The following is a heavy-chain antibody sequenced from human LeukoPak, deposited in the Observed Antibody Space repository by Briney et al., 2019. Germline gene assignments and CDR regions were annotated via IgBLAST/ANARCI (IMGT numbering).Heavy chain of an antibody. CDR1: GGTFSSYA. J-gene: IGHJ3*02. CDR2: ILQIFGTA. D-gene: IGHD4-17*01. V-gene: IGHV1-69*05. CDR3: ARDPDDDYGDLHAFDI. Sequence: VASVKVSCKASGGTFSSYAISWVRQAPGEGLEWMGRILQIFGTAIYAQKLQGRVTITTDDSTTTAYMEISSLRSEDTAVYYCARDPDDDYGDLHAFDIWGQGTMVTVSS.